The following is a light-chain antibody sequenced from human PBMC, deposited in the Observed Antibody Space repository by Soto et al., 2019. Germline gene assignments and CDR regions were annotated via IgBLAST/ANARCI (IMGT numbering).Light chain of an antibody. CDR3: QMYKTAPFT. J-gene: IGKJ3*01. V-gene: IGKV1-27*01. Sequence: DIQMTQSPSALSASVGDRVTITCRASQDINNYLAWYQQRPGQPPNLLIYAASSLQPGVPFRFSGSGSGTDFILTIGGLQPEDVAVYYCQMYKTAPFTFGPGTTVEIK. CDR2: AAS. CDR1: QDINNY.